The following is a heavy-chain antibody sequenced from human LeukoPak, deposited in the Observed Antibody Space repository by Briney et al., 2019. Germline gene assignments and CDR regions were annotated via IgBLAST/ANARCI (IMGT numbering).Heavy chain of an antibody. Sequence: ASVKVSCKASGFTFTGYYLHWERHAPGQGLEWMGRISPNNGVTDYAQNFQGRVTMTRDTSISTAYMELSSLRSDDTAVYYCARRDVMDVWGQGTTVTVSS. V-gene: IGHV1-2*06. CDR3: ARRDVMDV. CDR1: GFTFTGYY. CDR2: ISPNNGVT. J-gene: IGHJ6*02.